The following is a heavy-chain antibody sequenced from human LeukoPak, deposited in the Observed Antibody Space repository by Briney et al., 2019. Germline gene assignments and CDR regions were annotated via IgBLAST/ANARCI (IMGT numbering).Heavy chain of an antibody. CDR1: GFSFSSYW. V-gene: IGHV3-7*01. J-gene: IGHJ4*02. CDR3: ARSDY. CDR2: INPHGSEK. Sequence: PGGSLRLSCTASGFSFSSYWMNWVRQAPGKGLEWVANINPHGSEKSYVDSVKGRFTISRDRTKNSLFLQMNNLRAEDTAVYYCARSDYWGQGILVTVSS.